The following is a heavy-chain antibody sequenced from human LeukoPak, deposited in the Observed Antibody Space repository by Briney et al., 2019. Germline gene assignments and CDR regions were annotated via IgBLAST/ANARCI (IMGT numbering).Heavy chain of an antibody. V-gene: IGHV1-69*13. CDR3: AGRITMVRGVIIGGLDV. J-gene: IGHJ6*02. Sequence: GASVKVSCKASGGTFISYAISWVRQAPGKALEWRGGIIPIFGTANYAQKYQGRVTITADESTSTAYMELSSLRSEDTAVYYCAGRITMVRGVIIGGLDVWGQGTTVTVSS. CDR1: GGTFISYA. D-gene: IGHD3-10*01. CDR2: IIPIFGTA.